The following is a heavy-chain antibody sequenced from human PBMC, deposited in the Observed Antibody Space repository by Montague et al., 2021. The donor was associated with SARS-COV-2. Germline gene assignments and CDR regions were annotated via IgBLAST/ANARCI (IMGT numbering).Heavy chain of an antibody. Sequence: ETLSLTCAVYGGSLSGYYWSWIRQPPGKGLEWIGEINHSGSTNYNPSLKSRFTISLDTSKNQFSLKLSSVTAADTAVYYCTRGRRRYNWRDETSYYYGMDVWGQGTTVTVSS. CDR1: GGSLSGYY. V-gene: IGHV4-34*01. D-gene: IGHD1-20*01. CDR3: TRGRRRYNWRDETSYYYGMDV. CDR2: INHSGST. J-gene: IGHJ6*02.